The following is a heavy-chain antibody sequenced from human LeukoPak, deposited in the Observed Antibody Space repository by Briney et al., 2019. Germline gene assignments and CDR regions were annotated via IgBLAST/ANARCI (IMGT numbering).Heavy chain of an antibody. Sequence: GGSLRLSCEASGFTFYHYGMHWVRQAPGRGLEWVAVISYDGNTQYYADSVKGRFTVSRDNSKNTVYLQMNSLRSEDTAVYYCAKEESLTKWFDPWGQGTPVTVSA. D-gene: IGHD1-1*01. CDR2: ISYDGNTQ. V-gene: IGHV3-30*18. J-gene: IGHJ5*02. CDR1: GFTFYHYG. CDR3: AKEESLTKWFDP.